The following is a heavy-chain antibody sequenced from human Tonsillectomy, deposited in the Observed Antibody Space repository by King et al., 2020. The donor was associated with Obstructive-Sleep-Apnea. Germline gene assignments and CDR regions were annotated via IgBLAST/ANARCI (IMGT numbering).Heavy chain of an antibody. CDR3: ARYYGTGWYDNWFDP. D-gene: IGHD6-19*01. Sequence: VQLVESGGGLVQPGGSLRLSCVGSGFTFSSYSMNWVRQAPGKGLEWVAYISASSSMIYYADSVKGRFTISSDDAKNSLFLHMDSLRAEDTALYYCARYYGTGWYDNWFDPWGQGSLVTVSS. V-gene: IGHV3-48*01. CDR2: ISASSSMI. CDR1: GFTFSSYS. J-gene: IGHJ5*02.